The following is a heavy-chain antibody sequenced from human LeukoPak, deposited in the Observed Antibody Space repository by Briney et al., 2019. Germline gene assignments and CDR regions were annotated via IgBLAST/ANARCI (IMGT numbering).Heavy chain of an antibody. CDR3: AKDQRMVPNYTDV. V-gene: IGHV3-30*18. D-gene: IGHD3-10*01. Sequence: PGGSLRLSCAASGFTFSSYGMHWVRQAPGKGLEWVAVISYDGSNKYYADSVKGRFTISRDNSKNTLYLQMNSLRAEDTAVYYCAKDQRMVPNYTDVWGKGTTVTVSS. CDR1: GFTFSSYG. J-gene: IGHJ6*03. CDR2: ISYDGSNK.